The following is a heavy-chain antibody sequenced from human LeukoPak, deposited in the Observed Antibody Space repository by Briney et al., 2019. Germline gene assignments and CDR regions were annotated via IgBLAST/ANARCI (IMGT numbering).Heavy chain of an antibody. Sequence: GGSLRLSCAASGFTFDDYGMSWVRQAPGKGLEWVSGINWNGGSTGYADSVKGRFTISRDNAKNSLYLQMNSLRAEDTALYYCARYYDSSGYYYYYYYMDVWGKGTTATVSS. D-gene: IGHD3-22*01. CDR1: GFTFDDYG. J-gene: IGHJ6*03. CDR3: ARYYDSSGYYYYYYYMDV. CDR2: INWNGGST. V-gene: IGHV3-20*04.